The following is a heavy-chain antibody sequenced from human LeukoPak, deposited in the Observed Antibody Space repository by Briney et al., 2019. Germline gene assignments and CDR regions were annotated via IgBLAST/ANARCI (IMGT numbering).Heavy chain of an antibody. V-gene: IGHV3-23*01. CDR2: IGDSGATT. CDR1: GFTLSSYA. CDR3: ASFHYYGSGAYYLSY. J-gene: IGHJ4*02. Sequence: GGSLRLSCAASGFTLSSYAMTWVRQAPGKGLEWVSYIGDSGATTYYADSVKGRFTISRDNSKNTLYLQMSSLRAEDTAVYFCASFHYYGSGAYYLSYWGQGTLVTVSS. D-gene: IGHD3-10*01.